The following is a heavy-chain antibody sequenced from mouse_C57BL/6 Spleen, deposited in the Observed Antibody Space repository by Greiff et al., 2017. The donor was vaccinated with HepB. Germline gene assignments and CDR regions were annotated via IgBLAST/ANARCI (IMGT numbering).Heavy chain of an antibody. V-gene: IGHV5-6*02. Sequence: DVKLVESGGDLVKPGGSLKLSCAASGFTFSSYGMSWVRQTPDKRLEWVATISSGGSYTYYPDSVKGRFTISRDNAKNTLYLQMSSLKSEDTAMYYCARRFTTVVAPFDYWGQGTTLTVSS. D-gene: IGHD1-1*01. CDR1: GFTFSSYG. J-gene: IGHJ2*01. CDR2: ISSGGSYT. CDR3: ARRFTTVVAPFDY.